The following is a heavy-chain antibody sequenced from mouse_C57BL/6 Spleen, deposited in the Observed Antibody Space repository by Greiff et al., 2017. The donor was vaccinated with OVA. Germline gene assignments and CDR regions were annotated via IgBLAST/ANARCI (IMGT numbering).Heavy chain of an antibody. Sequence: QVQLQQPGAELVMPGASVKLSCKASGYTFTSYWMHWVKQRPGQGLEWIGEIDPSDSYTNYNQKFKGKSTLTVDKSSSTAHMQLSSLTSEDSAVYYCARKRGYDYGGDYWGQGTTLTVSS. CDR3: ARKRGYDYGGDY. V-gene: IGHV1-69*01. D-gene: IGHD2-4*01. CDR1: GYTFTSYW. CDR2: IDPSDSYT. J-gene: IGHJ2*01.